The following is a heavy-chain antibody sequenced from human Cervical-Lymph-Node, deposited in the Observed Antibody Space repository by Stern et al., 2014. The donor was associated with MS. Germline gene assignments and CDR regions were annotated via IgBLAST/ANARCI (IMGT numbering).Heavy chain of an antibody. CDR2: VNPNRGGT. CDR3: ARGEARRSGFSYGSTFDY. J-gene: IGHJ4*02. D-gene: IGHD5-18*01. CDR1: GYTFSGYY. V-gene: IGHV1-2*02. Sequence: QVQLVQSGAEVKKPGASVKVSCKASGYTFSGYYMHWVRQAPGRGLEWMGWVNPNRGGTNYAQKFQGRVTMTRDTSISTAYMELSRLTSDDTAVYYCARGEARRSGFSYGSTFDYWGQGSLVTVSS.